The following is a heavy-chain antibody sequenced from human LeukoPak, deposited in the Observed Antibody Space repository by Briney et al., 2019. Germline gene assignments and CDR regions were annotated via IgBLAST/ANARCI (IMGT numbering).Heavy chain of an antibody. CDR1: GGTFSSYT. Sequence: SVKVSCKASGGTFSSYTISWVRQAPGQGLEWMGRIIPILGIANYVQKFQGRVTITADKSTSTAYMELSSLRSEDTAVYYCARVLRWYRLGPGDDAFDIWGQGTMVTVSS. V-gene: IGHV1-69*02. J-gene: IGHJ3*02. D-gene: IGHD4-23*01. CDR2: IIPILGIA. CDR3: ARVLRWYRLGPGDDAFDI.